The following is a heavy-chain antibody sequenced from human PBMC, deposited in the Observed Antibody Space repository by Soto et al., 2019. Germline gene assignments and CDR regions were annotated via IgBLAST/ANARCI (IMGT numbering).Heavy chain of an antibody. CDR2: IYPGGSDV. V-gene: IGHV5-51*01. J-gene: IGHJ3*02. Sequence: PGESLKISCKGSGYSFTNLWIGWVRQMPGKGLEWMGIIYPGGSDVRYSPSFQGQVTITADKSISTAYLQWSSLKASDSAMYYCARQFHLGIGAPGSFPFDIWGQGTMVTVSS. CDR3: ARQFHLGIGAPGSFPFDI. CDR1: GYSFTNLW. D-gene: IGHD6-13*01.